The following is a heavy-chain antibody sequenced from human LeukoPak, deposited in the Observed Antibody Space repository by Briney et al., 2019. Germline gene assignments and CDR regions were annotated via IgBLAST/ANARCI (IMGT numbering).Heavy chain of an antibody. D-gene: IGHD1-1*01. J-gene: IGHJ6*03. Sequence: GRSLRLSCAASGFTFGSYAMHWVRQAPGKGLEWVAVISYDGRHEYYADSVEGRVPISRDSSKSTVDLQMNSLRGEDTAMYYCARDQGDAGTRIKRDGHYMDVWGKGTTVTVSS. CDR1: GFTFGSYA. CDR2: ISYDGRHE. V-gene: IGHV3-30*01. CDR3: ARDQGDAGTRIKRDGHYMDV.